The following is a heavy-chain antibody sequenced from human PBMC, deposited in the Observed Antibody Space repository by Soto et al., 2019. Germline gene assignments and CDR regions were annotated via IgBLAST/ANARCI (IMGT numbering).Heavy chain of an antibody. J-gene: IGHJ3*02. CDR3: AEALSGYAFDI. Sequence: GGSLRLSCAASGFIFSNSAMNWVRQAPGKGLEWVSGISATGGSTQYADSVKGRFTISRDNSKNTLSLQMNSLRAEDTAVYYCAEALSGYAFDIWGQGTMVTVSS. V-gene: IGHV3-23*01. CDR1: GFIFSNSA. D-gene: IGHD3-9*01. CDR2: ISATGGST.